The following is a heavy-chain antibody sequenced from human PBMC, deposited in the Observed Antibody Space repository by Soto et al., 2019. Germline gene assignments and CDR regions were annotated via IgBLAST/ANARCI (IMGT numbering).Heavy chain of an antibody. D-gene: IGHD6-13*01. V-gene: IGHV4-31*03. Sequence: SETMSLTCTVSGGSISSGGYYWSWIRQHPGKGLEWIGYIYYSGSTYYNPSLKSRVTISVDTSKNQFSLKLSSVTAADTAVYYCARAPNLIAAAGPQVFFDYWGQGTLVTV. J-gene: IGHJ4*02. CDR2: IYYSGST. CDR1: GGSISSGGYY. CDR3: ARAPNLIAAAGPQVFFDY.